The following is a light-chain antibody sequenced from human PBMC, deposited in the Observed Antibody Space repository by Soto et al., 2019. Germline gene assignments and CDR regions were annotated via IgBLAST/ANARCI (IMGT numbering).Light chain of an antibody. CDR2: DVN. V-gene: IGLV2-14*01. J-gene: IGLJ7*01. CDR1: SSDVGAYNY. Sequence: QFALTQPASVSGSPGQSTTISCTGTSSDVGAYNYVSWYQQHPGKAPKLMIYDVNIRPSGVSNRFSGSKSGNTASLTISGLQAEDEADYYCTSWTTSTTMKFGGGTQLTVL. CDR3: TSWTTSTTMK.